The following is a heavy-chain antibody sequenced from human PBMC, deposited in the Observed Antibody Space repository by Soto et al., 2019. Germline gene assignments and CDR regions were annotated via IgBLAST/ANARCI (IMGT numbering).Heavy chain of an antibody. J-gene: IGHJ6*02. CDR3: ARAMRDAYNLNYHGMDV. Sequence: SETLSLTCAVSGSSISSGYYWGWIRQPPGKGLEWIGNIYHSGTTDYNPSLESRVTISVDKSKNQFSLKLSSVTAADTAVYYCARAMRDAYNLNYHGMDVWGQGTTVTVSS. CDR2: IYHSGTT. D-gene: IGHD1-1*01. CDR1: GSSISSGYY. V-gene: IGHV4-38-2*01.